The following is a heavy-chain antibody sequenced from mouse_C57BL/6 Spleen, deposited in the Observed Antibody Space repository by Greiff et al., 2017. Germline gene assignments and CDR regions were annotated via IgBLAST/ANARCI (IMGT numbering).Heavy chain of an antibody. CDR2: IWGDGST. J-gene: IGHJ3*01. Sequence: VQLQQSGPGLVAPSQSLSITCTVSGFSLTSYGVSWVRQPPGQGLEWLGVIWGDGSTTYHSALISRLGISKDNSKVQVLLKLNSLQTDDTATYYCARGGGSSPCAYWGQGTLVTVSA. V-gene: IGHV2-3*01. D-gene: IGHD1-1*01. CDR3: ARGGGSSPCAY. CDR1: GFSLTSYG.